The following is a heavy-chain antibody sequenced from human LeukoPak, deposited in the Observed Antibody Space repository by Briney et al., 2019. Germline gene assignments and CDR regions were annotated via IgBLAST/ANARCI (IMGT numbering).Heavy chain of an antibody. CDR3: ARGDYDDAFDI. Sequence: SETLSLTCTVSGGSISSYYWSWIRQPPGKGLEWIGYIYYSGSTNYNPSLKSRVTISVDTSKNQFSLKLSSVTAADTAVYYCARGDYDDAFDIWGQGTMVTVSS. CDR2: IYYSGST. J-gene: IGHJ3*02. CDR1: GGSISSYY. V-gene: IGHV4-59*01. D-gene: IGHD3-22*01.